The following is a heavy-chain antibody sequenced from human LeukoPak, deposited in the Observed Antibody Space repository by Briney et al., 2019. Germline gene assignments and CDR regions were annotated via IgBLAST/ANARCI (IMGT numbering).Heavy chain of an antibody. V-gene: IGHV3-23*01. CDR3: AKAPHGFVVVPAAIDY. J-gene: IGHJ4*02. D-gene: IGHD2-2*01. Sequence: GGSLRLSCAASGFTFSSYAMSWVRQAPGKGLEWVSAISGSGGSTYYADSVKGRFTISRGNSKNTLYLQMNSLRAEDTAVYYCAKAPHGFVVVPAAIDYWGQGTLVTVSS. CDR1: GFTFSSYA. CDR2: ISGSGGST.